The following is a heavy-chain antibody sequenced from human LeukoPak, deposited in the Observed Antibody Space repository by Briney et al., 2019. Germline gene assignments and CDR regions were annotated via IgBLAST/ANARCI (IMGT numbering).Heavy chain of an antibody. J-gene: IGHJ4*02. V-gene: IGHV4-61*02. CDR2: IYTSGST. CDR1: GGSISSGSYY. CDR3: ARADIVVVTAIDY. Sequence: SETLSLTCTVSGGSISSGSYYWSWIRQPAGRGLEWIGRIYTSGSTNYNPSLKSRVTISVDTSKNQFSLKLSSVTAADTAVYYCARADIVVVTAIDYWGQGTLVTVSS. D-gene: IGHD2-21*02.